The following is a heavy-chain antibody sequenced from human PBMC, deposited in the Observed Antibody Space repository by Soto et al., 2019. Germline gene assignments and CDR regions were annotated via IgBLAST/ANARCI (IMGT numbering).Heavy chain of an antibody. CDR1: GGSISSYY. CDR3: ARGYCSSSICYIWDNWFDP. J-gene: IGHJ5*02. D-gene: IGHD2-2*02. CDR2: IYYSGRT. Sequence: SETLSLTCTVSGGSISSYYWSWIRQPPWKGLEWIGYIYYSGRTNYNPSLKSRVTISVDTSKNQFSLKLSSVTAADTAVYYCARGYCSSSICYIWDNWFDPGGQGTLVTVPT. V-gene: IGHV4-59*01.